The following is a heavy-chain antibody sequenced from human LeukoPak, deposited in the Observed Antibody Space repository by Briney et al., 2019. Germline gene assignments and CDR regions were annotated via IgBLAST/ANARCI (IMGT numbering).Heavy chain of an antibody. J-gene: IGHJ3*02. Sequence: GGSLRLSCAASGFTFSSYAMSWVRQAPGKGLEWVSAISGSGGSTYYADSVKGRFTISRDNSKNTLYLQMNSLRAEDTAVYYCAKTLAAAGTWRGWELPHDAFDIWGQGTMVTVSS. CDR3: AKTLAAAGTWRGWELPHDAFDI. CDR1: GFTFSSYA. CDR2: ISGSGGST. D-gene: IGHD6-13*01. V-gene: IGHV3-23*01.